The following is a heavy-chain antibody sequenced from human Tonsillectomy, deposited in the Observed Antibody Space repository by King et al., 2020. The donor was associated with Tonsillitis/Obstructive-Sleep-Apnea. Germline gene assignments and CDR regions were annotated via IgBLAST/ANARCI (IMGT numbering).Heavy chain of an antibody. D-gene: IGHD6-13*01. V-gene: IGHV3-53*01. CDR3: ARVVVAAAGTGYYFDY. J-gene: IGHJ4*02. CDR1: GFTVSSNY. CDR2: IYSGGST. Sequence: VQLVESGGGLIQPGGSLRISCAASGFTVSSNYMSWVRQAPGKGLEWVSVIYSGGSTYYADSVKGRFTISRDNSKNTLYLQMNSLRAEDTAVYYCARVVVAAAGTGYYFDYWGQGTLVTVSS.